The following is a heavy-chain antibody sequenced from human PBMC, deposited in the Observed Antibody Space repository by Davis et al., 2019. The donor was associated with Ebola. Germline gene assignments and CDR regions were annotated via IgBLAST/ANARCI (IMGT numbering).Heavy chain of an antibody. CDR2: IKQDGSEK. V-gene: IGHV3-7*03. Sequence: GESLKISCAASGFTFSSYGMNWVRQAPGKGLEWVANIKQDGSEKYYVDSVKGRFTISRDNAKNSLYLQMNSLRAEDTALYHCARGGDILTGSLYGMDVWGQGTTVTVSS. D-gene: IGHD3-9*01. CDR1: GFTFSSYG. CDR3: ARGGDILTGSLYGMDV. J-gene: IGHJ6*02.